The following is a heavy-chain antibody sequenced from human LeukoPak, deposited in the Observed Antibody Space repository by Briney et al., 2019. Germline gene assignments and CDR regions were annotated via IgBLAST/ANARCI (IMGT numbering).Heavy chain of an antibody. Sequence: GASVKVSCKASGGTFSSYAISWVRQAPGQGLEWMGEISPIFGTANYAQKFQGRVTITADESTSTAYMEMSSLRSEDTAVYYCARQYCSSTSCYEGDAFDIWGQGTMVTVSS. V-gene: IGHV1-69*13. J-gene: IGHJ3*02. CDR2: ISPIFGTA. CDR1: GGTFSSYA. CDR3: ARQYCSSTSCYEGDAFDI. D-gene: IGHD2-2*01.